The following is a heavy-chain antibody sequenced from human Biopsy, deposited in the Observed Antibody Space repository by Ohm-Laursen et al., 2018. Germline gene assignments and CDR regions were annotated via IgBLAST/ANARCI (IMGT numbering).Heavy chain of an antibody. CDR2: VDWDDYK. J-gene: IGHJ6*02. D-gene: IGHD6-13*01. CDR1: GFSLSARGMC. CDR3: ARTPILIVSAGLVYRHRRHLQGMDA. Sequence: QTLTLTCSFSGFSLSARGMCVSWIRQAPGKALEWLARVDWDDYKDYSASLQTKLSISKDTSNDQVVLTVNNVDPADTATYYCARTPILIVSAGLVYRHRRHLQGMDAWGQGIAVTVS. V-gene: IGHV2-70*11.